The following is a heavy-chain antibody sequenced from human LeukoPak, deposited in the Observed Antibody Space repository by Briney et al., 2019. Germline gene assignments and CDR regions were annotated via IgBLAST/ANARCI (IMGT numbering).Heavy chain of an antibody. V-gene: IGHV4-34*01. J-gene: IGHJ4*02. CDR3: ARGWRWFDY. Sequence: PSETLSLTCAVYGGSFSGYYWSWIRQPPGKGLEWIGEINHSGSTNYNPSLKSRVTISVDTSKNQLSLKLSSVTAADTAVYYCARGWRWFDYWGQGTLVTVSS. CDR1: GGSFSGYY. CDR2: INHSGST. D-gene: IGHD1-1*01.